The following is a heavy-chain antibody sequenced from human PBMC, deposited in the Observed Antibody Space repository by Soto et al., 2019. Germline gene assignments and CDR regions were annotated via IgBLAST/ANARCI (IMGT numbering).Heavy chain of an antibody. J-gene: IGHJ5*02. CDR2: IYYSGST. D-gene: IGHD3-9*01. Sequence: SETLSLTCTASGGSISSGGYYWSWIRQHPGKGLEWIGYIYYSGSTYYNPSLKSRVTISVDTSKNQFSLKLSSATAADTAVYYCARGNRSYYDILTGRYNWFDPWGQGTLVTVSS. CDR1: GGSISSGGYY. V-gene: IGHV4-31*03. CDR3: ARGNRSYYDILTGRYNWFDP.